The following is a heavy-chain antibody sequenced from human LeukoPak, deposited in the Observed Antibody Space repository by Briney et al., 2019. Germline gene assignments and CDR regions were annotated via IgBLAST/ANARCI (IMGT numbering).Heavy chain of an antibody. CDR2: IRYDASNK. CDR3: AGDFDY. Sequence: GGSLILSCAASGFTFSTYDMHWVRQAPGKGLEWVAFIRYDASNKYYGDSVKGRLTISRDNSENTLYLQMNSLGVEDTAVYYCAGDFDYWGQGTLVTVSS. CDR1: GFTFSTYD. J-gene: IGHJ4*02. V-gene: IGHV3-30*02.